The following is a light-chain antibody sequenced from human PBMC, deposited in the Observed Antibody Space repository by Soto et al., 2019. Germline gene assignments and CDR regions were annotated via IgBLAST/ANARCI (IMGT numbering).Light chain of an antibody. V-gene: IGKV3-11*01. Sequence: EIVLTQSPATLSLSPGERATLSCRASQSVSSSLAWYQQKPGQSPRLLIYDTSNRATGIPARFSGGGSGTDFILTISSLAPEDFAVYYGQQRANWRITFGQGTRLDSK. CDR1: QSVSSS. CDR3: QQRANWRIT. CDR2: DTS. J-gene: IGKJ5*01.